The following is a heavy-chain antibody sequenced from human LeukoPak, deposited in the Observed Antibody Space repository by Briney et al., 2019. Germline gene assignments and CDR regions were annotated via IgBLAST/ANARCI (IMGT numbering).Heavy chain of an antibody. D-gene: IGHD2-2*01. J-gene: IGHJ3*02. CDR3: ATGLRPAAILDAFDI. CDR2: FDPEDGET. Sequence: ASVKVSCKVSGYTLTELSMHWVRQAPGKGLEWMGGFDPEDGETIYAQKFQGRVTMTEDTSTDTAYMELSSLRSEDTAVYYCATGLRPAAILDAFDIWGQGTMVTVSS. CDR1: GYTLTELS. V-gene: IGHV1-24*01.